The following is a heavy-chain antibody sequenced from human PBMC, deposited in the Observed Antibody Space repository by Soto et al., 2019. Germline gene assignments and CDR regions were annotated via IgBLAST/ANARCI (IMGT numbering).Heavy chain of an antibody. J-gene: IGHJ5*01. CDR1: GYTFTGYY. Sequence: ASVKVSCKASGYTFTGYYMYWVRQAPGQGLEWMGWINPNSGGTNYAQKFQGRVTMTRDTSISTAYMELSRLRSDDTAMYYSARLIHRSIAGAGINWFDSWGQGTLVTVSS. V-gene: IGHV1-2*02. CDR2: INPNSGGT. D-gene: IGHD6-19*01. CDR3: ARLIHRSIAGAGINWFDS.